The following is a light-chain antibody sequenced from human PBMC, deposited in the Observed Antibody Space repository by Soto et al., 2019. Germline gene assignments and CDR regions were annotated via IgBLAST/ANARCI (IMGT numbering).Light chain of an antibody. Sequence: DIQMTQSPSTLSASVGDRVTITCRASQSISSWLAWYQQKAGEAPKLLIYKASSLESGVPSRFGGSGSGTEFTLTISSLQPDDFATYYCQQYNVYPWTFGQGTKVEIK. CDR2: KAS. V-gene: IGKV1-5*03. J-gene: IGKJ1*01. CDR3: QQYNVYPWT. CDR1: QSISSW.